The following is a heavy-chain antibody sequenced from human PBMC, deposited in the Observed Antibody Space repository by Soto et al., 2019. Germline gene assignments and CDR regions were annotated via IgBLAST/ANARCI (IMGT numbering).Heavy chain of an antibody. V-gene: IGHV1-2*04. CDR2: INPNSGGT. D-gene: IGHD2-2*01. Sequence: ASVKVSCKASGYTFTGYYMHWVRQAPGQGLEWMGWINPNSGGTNYAQKFQGWVTMTRDTSISTAYMELSRLRSDDTAVYYCARGGLGYCSSTSCLNWFDPWGQGTLVTVSS. CDR1: GYTFTGYY. CDR3: ARGGLGYCSSTSCLNWFDP. J-gene: IGHJ5*02.